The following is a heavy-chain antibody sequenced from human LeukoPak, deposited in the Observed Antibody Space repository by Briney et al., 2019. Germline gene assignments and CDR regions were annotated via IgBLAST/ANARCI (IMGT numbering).Heavy chain of an antibody. D-gene: IGHD6-19*01. CDR3: VGGTGWRLDS. CDR1: GFTFSTYW. J-gene: IGHJ1*01. CDR2: IKQDGSEE. V-gene: IGHV3-7*05. Sequence: GGSLRLSCAASGFTFSTYWMNWVRQAPGKGLEWVAIIKQDGSEEFYVDSVKGRLIISRDNAKTSLYLQMNSLRVEDTAVYYCVGGTGWRLDSWGQGTLVTVSS.